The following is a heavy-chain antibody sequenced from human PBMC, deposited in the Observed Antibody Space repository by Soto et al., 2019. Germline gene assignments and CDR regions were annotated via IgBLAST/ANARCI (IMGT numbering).Heavy chain of an antibody. D-gene: IGHD2-15*01. Sequence: QITLKESGPALVKATQTLTLTCTFSGFSLSTSGVGVAWIRQPPGKALEWLALIYWDDDKRYRPSLESRLTITKDTSKNQVVLTMTNMDSVDTATYYCAYLPCSGGSCYWFSFSGMDVWAQGTTVTVSS. J-gene: IGHJ6*02. CDR2: IYWDDDK. V-gene: IGHV2-5*02. CDR3: AYLPCSGGSCYWFSFSGMDV. CDR1: GFSLSTSGVG.